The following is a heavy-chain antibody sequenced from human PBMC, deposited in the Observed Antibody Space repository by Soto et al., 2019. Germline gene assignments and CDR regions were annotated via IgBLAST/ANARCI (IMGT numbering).Heavy chain of an antibody. CDR1: GGSISSSSYY. V-gene: IGHV4-39*01. CDR3: ARYSELRVDFDY. J-gene: IGHJ4*02. CDR2: IYYSGST. D-gene: IGHD1-26*01. Sequence: SETLSLTCTVSGGSISSSSYYWGWIRQPPGKGLEWIGSIYYSGSTYYNPSLKSRVTISVDTSKNQFSLKLSSVTAADTAVYYCARYSELRVDFDYWGQGTLVTVSS.